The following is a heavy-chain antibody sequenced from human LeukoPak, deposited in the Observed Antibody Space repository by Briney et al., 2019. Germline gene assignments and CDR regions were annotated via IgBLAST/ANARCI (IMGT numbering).Heavy chain of an antibody. CDR1: GYTFTNFG. V-gene: IGHV1-18*01. Sequence: GASVKVSFMGYGYTFTNFGITWVRPAPGQGLEWMGWISAYNGYTNYAQKLQGRGTMTTETSTSTVYMELRSLRFDDTAVYYCARDEGIVIVPGTHDYWGQGTLVTVSS. CDR3: ARDEGIVIVPGTHDY. CDR2: ISAYNGYT. D-gene: IGHD2-2*01. J-gene: IGHJ4*02.